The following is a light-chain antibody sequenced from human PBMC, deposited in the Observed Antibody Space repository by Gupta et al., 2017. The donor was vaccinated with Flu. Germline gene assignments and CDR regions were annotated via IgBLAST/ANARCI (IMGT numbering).Light chain of an antibody. CDR2: DAS. Sequence: DIQLTQPPSPLFASVGDRVTITCQASQDISNYLNWYQQKPGKAPKLLIYDASNLETGVPSRFSGSGSGTDFTFTISSPQPEDIATYYCQQYDNLPTFGPGTKVDIK. CDR3: QQYDNLPT. CDR1: QDISNY. J-gene: IGKJ3*01. V-gene: IGKV1-33*01.